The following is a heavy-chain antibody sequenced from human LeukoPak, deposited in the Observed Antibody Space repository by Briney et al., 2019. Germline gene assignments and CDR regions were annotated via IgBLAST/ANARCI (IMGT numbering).Heavy chain of an antibody. Sequence: GGSLSLSCAASGFTFSSYGMHWVLQTPGKGLECVAFIRYDGGNQYYTDSVKGRFTISRDNSKNTIYLQMNSLRAEDTAVYYCAKEGGLWFEDPLVDVWGQGTTVTVSS. CDR3: AKEGGLWFEDPLVDV. J-gene: IGHJ6*02. V-gene: IGHV3-30*02. CDR2: IRYDGGNQ. CDR1: GFTFSSYG. D-gene: IGHD3-10*01.